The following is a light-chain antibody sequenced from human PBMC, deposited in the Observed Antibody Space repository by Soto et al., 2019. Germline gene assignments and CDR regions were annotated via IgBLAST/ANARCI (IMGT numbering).Light chain of an antibody. V-gene: IGKV1-33*01. CDR1: HDIKKY. CDR3: QQFDDLPLT. J-gene: IGKJ4*01. CDR2: DAS. Sequence: DIQMTQSPSSLSASVGDRVTITCQASHDIKKYLNWYQQKAHKVPKLLIHDASTLATGVPSRFTGSGSGTDFTLTISSLQHEDVATYYCQQFDDLPLTFGGGTKVDI.